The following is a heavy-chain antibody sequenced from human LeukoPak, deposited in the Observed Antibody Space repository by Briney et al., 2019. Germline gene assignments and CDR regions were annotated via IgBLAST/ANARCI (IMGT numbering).Heavy chain of an antibody. CDR1: GFTFSSYA. Sequence: GGSLRLSCAASGFTFSSYAMSWVRQAPGKGLEWVSAISGSGGSTYYADSVKGRFTISRDNSKNTLYLQMNSLRAEDTAVYYCAKESLLWFGEFKRSGRAPLGPFDPWGQGTLVTVSS. CDR3: AKESLLWFGEFKRSGRAPLGPFDP. V-gene: IGHV3-23*01. D-gene: IGHD3-10*01. J-gene: IGHJ5*02. CDR2: ISGSGGST.